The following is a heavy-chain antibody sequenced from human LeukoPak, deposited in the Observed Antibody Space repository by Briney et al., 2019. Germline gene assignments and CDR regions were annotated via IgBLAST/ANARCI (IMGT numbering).Heavy chain of an antibody. CDR2: MNPNSGNT. V-gene: IGHV1-8*03. CDR1: GYTFTSYD. CDR3: ARAPTGWNWFDP. J-gene: IGHJ5*02. Sequence: ASVKVSCKASGYTFTSYDINWVRQATGQGLEWMGWMNPNSGNTGYAQKFQGRVTITRNTSISTAYMKLSSLRSEDTAVYYCARAPTGWNWFDPWGQGTLVTVSS. D-gene: IGHD6-19*01.